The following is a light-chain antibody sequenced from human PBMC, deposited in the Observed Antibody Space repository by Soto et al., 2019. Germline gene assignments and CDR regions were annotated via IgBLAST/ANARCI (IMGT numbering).Light chain of an antibody. J-gene: IGKJ2*01. CDR3: QQYDNLPYT. V-gene: IGKV1-33*01. CDR1: QDISDY. CDR2: DAS. Sequence: DIPMTQSPSSLSASVGDRVTITCQARQDISDYLNWYPQKPGKAPKLLIYDASNLEAGVTSRFSGSGSGTDFTFTISSLQPEDIATYYCQQYDNLPYTFGQGTKLEIK.